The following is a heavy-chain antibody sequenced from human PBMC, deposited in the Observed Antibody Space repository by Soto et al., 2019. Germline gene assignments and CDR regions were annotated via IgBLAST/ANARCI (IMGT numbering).Heavy chain of an antibody. D-gene: IGHD3-10*01. V-gene: IGHV3-48*01. Sequence: EVQLVESGGGLVQPGGSLRLSCAASGFTFSSYSMNWVRQAPGKGLEWVSYISSSSSTIYYADSVKGRFTISRDNAKNSLYLQRNSLRAEETAVYYCARANYYGSPGDFDYWGQGTLVTVSS. CDR3: ARANYYGSPGDFDY. CDR1: GFTFSSYS. J-gene: IGHJ4*02. CDR2: ISSSSSTI.